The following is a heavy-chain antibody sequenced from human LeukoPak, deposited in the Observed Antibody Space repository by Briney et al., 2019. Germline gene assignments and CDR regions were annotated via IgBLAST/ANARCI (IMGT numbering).Heavy chain of an antibody. V-gene: IGHV1-24*01. Sequence: ASVKVSCKVSGYTLTEVSMHWVRQAPGKGLEWMGGFDPEDGETIYAQKFQGRVTMTEDTSTDTAYMELSSLRSEDTAVYYCATSIVWPAAEYFQHWGQGTLVTVSS. J-gene: IGHJ1*01. CDR3: ATSIVWPAAEYFQH. CDR2: FDPEDGET. D-gene: IGHD2-15*01. CDR1: GYTLTEVS.